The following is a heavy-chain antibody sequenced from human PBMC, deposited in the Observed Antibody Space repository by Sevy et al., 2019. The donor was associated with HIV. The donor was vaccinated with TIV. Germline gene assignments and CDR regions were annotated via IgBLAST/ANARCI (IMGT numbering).Heavy chain of an antibody. CDR3: ARERQEEDKSGAKFDY. J-gene: IGHJ4*02. CDR1: GFNFRSYW. Sequence: GGSLRLSCEVSGFNFRSYWMSWVRQAPGKGLEWVANINHDGREQYCLDSVKGRFTVSRDNGKNSLYLQMTSLRVDDAALYYCARERQEEDKSGAKFDYWGRGTLVTVSS. D-gene: IGHD3-10*01. V-gene: IGHV3-7*01. CDR2: INHDGREQ.